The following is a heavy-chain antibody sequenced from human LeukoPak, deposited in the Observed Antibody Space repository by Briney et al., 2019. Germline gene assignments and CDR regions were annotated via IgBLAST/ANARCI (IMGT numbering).Heavy chain of an antibody. Sequence: ASVKVSCKASGGTFSSYAISWVRQAPGQGLEWMRRIIPIFGTGNYAQKFQGRVTITTDESTSTAYMELSSLRSEDTAVYYCARVLYYDSSGYYYWGQGTLVTVSS. CDR3: ARVLYYDSSGYYY. V-gene: IGHV1-69*05. CDR1: GGTFSSYA. J-gene: IGHJ4*02. CDR2: IIPIFGTG. D-gene: IGHD3-22*01.